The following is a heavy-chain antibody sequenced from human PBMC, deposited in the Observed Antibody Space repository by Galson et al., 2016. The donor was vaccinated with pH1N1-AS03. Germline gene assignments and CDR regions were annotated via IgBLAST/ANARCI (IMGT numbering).Heavy chain of an antibody. CDR2: VYYDGNT. J-gene: IGHJ3*01. CDR3: ARTRTARPADAFDV. V-gene: IGHV4-39*07. D-gene: IGHD6-6*01. Sequence: ETLSLTCSVSGDSTNINTCYWGWIRQPPGKGLEWIGSVYYDGNTYYNPSLKSRATISVDTSRNLFSLKLTSVTAADTAVYYCARTRTARPADAFDVWGQGTAVTVSS. CDR1: GDSTNINTCY.